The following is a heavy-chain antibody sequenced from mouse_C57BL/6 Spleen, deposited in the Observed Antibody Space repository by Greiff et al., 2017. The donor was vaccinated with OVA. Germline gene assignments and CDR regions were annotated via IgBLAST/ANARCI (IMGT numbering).Heavy chain of an antibody. D-gene: IGHD2-2*01. CDR2: IYPGDGDT. CDR1: GYAFSSSW. J-gene: IGHJ1*03. CDR3: GRGEYYGYNWYFDV. V-gene: IGHV1-80*01. Sequence: QVQLQQSGAELVKPGASVKISCKASGYAFSSSWMNWVKQRPGKGLEWIGQIYPGDGDTNYNGKFKGKAPLTADKPSSTAYMQLSGVTSEDSAVYCCGRGEYYGYNWYFDVWGTGTTVTVSS.